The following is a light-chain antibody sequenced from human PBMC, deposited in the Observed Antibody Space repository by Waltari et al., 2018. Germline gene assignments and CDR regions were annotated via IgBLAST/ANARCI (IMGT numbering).Light chain of an antibody. CDR3: QQVDSFPRT. J-gene: IGKJ1*01. CDR1: QGISSR. V-gene: IGKV1-12*01. Sequence: DIQMTQSPSSVSASVGHRVTPTCRASQGISSRLAWYQQKPGKAPKLLIYDASILHSGVPSRFRGSGSGTEFTLTISSLQPEDFATYYCQQVDSFPRTFGQGTKVEVK. CDR2: DAS.